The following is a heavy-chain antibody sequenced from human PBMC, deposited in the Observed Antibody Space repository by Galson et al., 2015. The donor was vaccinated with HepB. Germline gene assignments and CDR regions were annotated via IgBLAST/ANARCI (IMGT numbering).Heavy chain of an antibody. Sequence: SLRLSCAGYGFTFSNYWMRWVRQAAGKGLEWVATIKKDGSEVYYVDSVKGRFTISRDNAKSSLYLQMNSLRAEDTAVYYCARRADRHGVDVWGQGTTVAVSS. CDR1: GFTFSNYW. CDR2: IKKDGSEV. D-gene: IGHD1-26*01. J-gene: IGHJ6*02. V-gene: IGHV3-7*03. CDR3: ARRADRHGVDV.